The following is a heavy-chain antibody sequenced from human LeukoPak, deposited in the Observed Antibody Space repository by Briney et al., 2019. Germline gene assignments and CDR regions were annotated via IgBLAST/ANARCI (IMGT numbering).Heavy chain of an antibody. CDR2: INPNSGGT. CDR3: ARARGCSSTSCRYYYFDY. D-gene: IGHD2-2*01. CDR1: GYTFTGYY. V-gene: IGHV1-2*06. Sequence: ASVKVSCKASGYTFTGYYMHWVRQAPGQGLEWMGRINPNSGGTNYAQKFQGRVTMTRDTSIRTAYMELSRLRSDDTAVYYCARARGCSSTSCRYYYFDYWGQGTLVTVSS. J-gene: IGHJ4*02.